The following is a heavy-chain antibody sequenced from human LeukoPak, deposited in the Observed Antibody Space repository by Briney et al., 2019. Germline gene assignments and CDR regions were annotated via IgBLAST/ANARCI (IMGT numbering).Heavy chain of an antibody. CDR1: GFTFSGSA. Sequence: PGGSPRLSCAASGFTFSGSAMHWVRQASGKGLEWVGRIRSKANSYATAYAASVKGRFTISRDDSKNTAYLQMNSLKTEDTAVYYCTRSVTMVRGVIQFDYWGQGTLVTVSS. CDR3: TRSVTMVRGVIQFDY. D-gene: IGHD3-10*01. V-gene: IGHV3-73*01. CDR2: IRSKANSYAT. J-gene: IGHJ4*02.